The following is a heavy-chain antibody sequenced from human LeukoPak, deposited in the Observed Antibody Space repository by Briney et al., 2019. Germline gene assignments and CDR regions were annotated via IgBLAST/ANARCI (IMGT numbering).Heavy chain of an antibody. CDR2: IIPILGIA. D-gene: IGHD4-17*01. Sequence: SVKVSSKASGGTFSIYAISWVRPAPGQGLEWMGRIIPILGIANYAKKFQGRVTITADKSTSTAYMELSSLRSEDTAVYYCALTTVTTAAFDSWGQGTMVTVSS. J-gene: IGHJ3*02. CDR3: ALTTVTTAAFDS. V-gene: IGHV1-69*04. CDR1: GGTFSIYA.